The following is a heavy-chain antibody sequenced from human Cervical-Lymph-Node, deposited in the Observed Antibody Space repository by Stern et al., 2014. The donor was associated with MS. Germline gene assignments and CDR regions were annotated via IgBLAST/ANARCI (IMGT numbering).Heavy chain of an antibody. CDR3: TTDGRWLHFGFDY. D-gene: IGHD5-24*01. Sequence: EVQLVESGGELVKPGGSLRLSCAASGFTFSGAWMSWVRQAPGRGLEYVGRIKSKDDGGTTDYAPPVKGRFTISRDDSKNMLYLQMNSLKIEDTAVYYCTTDGRWLHFGFDYWGQGTLVSVSS. V-gene: IGHV3-15*01. CDR2: IKSKDDGGTT. J-gene: IGHJ4*02. CDR1: GFTFSGAW.